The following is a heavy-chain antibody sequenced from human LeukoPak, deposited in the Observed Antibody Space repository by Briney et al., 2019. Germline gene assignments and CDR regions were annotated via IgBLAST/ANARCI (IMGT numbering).Heavy chain of an antibody. V-gene: IGHV4-59*01. Sequence: SETLSLTCTVSGGSISSYDWSWIRQPPGKGLEWIGYIYYSGSTNYNPSLKSRVTISVDTSKNQFSLKLSSVSAADTAVYYCARSGSGSYSLYHYYYGMDVWGKGTTVTVSS. D-gene: IGHD3-10*01. J-gene: IGHJ6*04. CDR2: IYYSGST. CDR3: ARSGSGSYSLYHYYYGMDV. CDR1: GGSISSYD.